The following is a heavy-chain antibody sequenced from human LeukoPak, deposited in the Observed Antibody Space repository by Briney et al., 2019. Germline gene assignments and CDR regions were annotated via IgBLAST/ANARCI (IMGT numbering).Heavy chain of an antibody. CDR1: GYSFTSYW. Sequence: GESLKISCKGSGYSFTSYWIGWVRQMPGKGLEWMGIIYPGDSDTRYSPSFQGQVTISADKSICTAYLQWSSLKASDTAMYYCAVAVAGHYNWFDPWGQGTLVTVSS. CDR3: AVAVAGHYNWFDP. J-gene: IGHJ5*02. D-gene: IGHD6-19*01. CDR2: IYPGDSDT. V-gene: IGHV5-51*01.